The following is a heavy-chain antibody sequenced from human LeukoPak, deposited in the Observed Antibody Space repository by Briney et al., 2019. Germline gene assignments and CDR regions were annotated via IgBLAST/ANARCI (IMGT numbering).Heavy chain of an antibody. CDR2: ISSSSSTI. D-gene: IGHD2-2*01. Sequence: GGSLRLSCAASGFTFSSYSMNWVRQAPGKGLEWVSYISSSSSTIYYADSVKGRFTISRDNSKNTLYLQMNSLRAEDTAVYYCAAPHCSSTSCYHYFDYWGQGTLVTVSS. CDR3: AAPHCSSTSCYHYFDY. CDR1: GFTFSSYS. J-gene: IGHJ4*02. V-gene: IGHV3-48*01.